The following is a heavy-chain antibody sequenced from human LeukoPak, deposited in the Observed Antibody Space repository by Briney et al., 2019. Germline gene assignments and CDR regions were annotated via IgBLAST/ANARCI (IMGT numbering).Heavy chain of an antibody. CDR2: INHSGST. D-gene: IGHD1-26*01. Sequence: SETLSLTCAVYGGSFSGYYWSWIRQPPGKGLEWIGEINHSGSTNYNPSLKSRVTISVDTSKNQFSPKLSSVTAADTAVYYCATSGSGSYFDAFDIWGQGTMVTVSS. CDR1: GGSFSGYY. J-gene: IGHJ3*02. V-gene: IGHV4-34*01. CDR3: ATSGSGSYFDAFDI.